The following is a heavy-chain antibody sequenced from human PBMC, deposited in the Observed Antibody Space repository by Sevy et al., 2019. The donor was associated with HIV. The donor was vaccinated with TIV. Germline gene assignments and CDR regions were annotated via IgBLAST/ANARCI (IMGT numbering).Heavy chain of an antibody. J-gene: IGHJ4*02. CDR1: GFTFSKYS. CDR2: LSFGCGEL. V-gene: IGHV3-23*01. Sequence: GGSLRLSCAASGFTFSKYSMTWVRQPPGKGLEWVSTLSFGCGELNYADSVKGRFTISSDNSKSSVYLQMNNLRPDDTAVYYCGREGCTKPHDYWGQGTLVTVSS. CDR3: GREGCTKPHDY. D-gene: IGHD2-8*01.